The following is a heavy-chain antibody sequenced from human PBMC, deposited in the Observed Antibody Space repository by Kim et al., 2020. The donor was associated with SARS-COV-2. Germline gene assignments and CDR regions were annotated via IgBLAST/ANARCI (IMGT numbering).Heavy chain of an antibody. Sequence: GGSLRLSCAASGFTFSSYAMSWVRQAPGKGLEWVSAISGSGGSTYYADSVKGRFTISRDNSKNTLYLQMNSLRAEDTAVYYCAKTADRTLHWGSYRRWPNWFDPWGQGTLVTVSS. V-gene: IGHV3-23*01. D-gene: IGHD3-16*02. CDR3: AKTADRTLHWGSYRRWPNWFDP. CDR1: GFTFSSYA. J-gene: IGHJ5*02. CDR2: ISGSGGST.